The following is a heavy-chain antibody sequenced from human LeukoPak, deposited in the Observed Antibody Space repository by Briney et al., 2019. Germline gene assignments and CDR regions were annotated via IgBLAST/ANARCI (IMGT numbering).Heavy chain of an antibody. CDR3: ARQRKVILSASNFYFYMDV. D-gene: IGHD2-8*01. V-gene: IGHV5-51*01. CDR1: GYSFTSYW. J-gene: IGHJ6*03. CDR2: IYPGDSDT. Sequence: GESLKISCKGSGYSFTSYWIGWVRQMPGKGLEWMGIIYPGDSDTRYSPSFQGRVTISADRSTSTAYLQWTSLQASDTAIYFCARQRKVILSASNFYFYMDVWGKGTTVTVSS.